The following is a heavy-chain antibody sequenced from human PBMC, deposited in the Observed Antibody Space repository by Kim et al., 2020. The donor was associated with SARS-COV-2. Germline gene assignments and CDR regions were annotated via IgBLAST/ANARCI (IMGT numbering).Heavy chain of an antibody. CDR1: GFTFSSYG. J-gene: IGHJ4*02. V-gene: IGHV3-30*18. Sequence: GGSLRLSCAASGFTFSSYGMHWVRQAPGKGLEWVAVISYDGSNKYYADSVKGRFTISRDNSKNTLYLQMNSLRAEDTAVYYCAKDGIPAMVTGYSSSWHDYWGQGTLVTVSS. CDR2: ISYDGSNK. CDR3: AKDGIPAMVTGYSSSWHDY. D-gene: IGHD6-13*01.